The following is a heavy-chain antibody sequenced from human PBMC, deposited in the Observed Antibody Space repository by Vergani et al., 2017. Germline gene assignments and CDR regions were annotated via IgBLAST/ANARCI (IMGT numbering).Heavy chain of an antibody. Sequence: EVQLLESGGRLVQPGGSLRLSCVASGFAFSRYAMSWVRQAPGKGLWWVSGPTASGSGISYADSVRGRFTMSRDNSKNTLFLPMDSLRAEDTAVYYCAKSGWLQHFGAHYFDSWGQGILVTVSS. CDR2: PTASGSGI. V-gene: IGHV3-23*01. J-gene: IGHJ4*02. D-gene: IGHD5-24*01. CDR3: AKSGWLQHFGAHYFDS. CDR1: GFAFSRYA.